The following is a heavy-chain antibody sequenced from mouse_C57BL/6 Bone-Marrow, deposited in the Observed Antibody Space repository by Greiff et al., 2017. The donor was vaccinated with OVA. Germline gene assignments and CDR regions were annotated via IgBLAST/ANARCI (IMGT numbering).Heavy chain of an antibody. D-gene: IGHD2-4*01. Sequence: VQLQQPGAELVKPGASVKMSCKASGYTFTSYWITWVKQRPGQGLEWIGDIYPGSGSTNYNEQFKSKATLTVDTSSSTAYMQLSSLTSEDSAVYYCAREGDYYDYPWFAYWGQGTLVTVSA. CDR2: IYPGSGST. V-gene: IGHV1-55*01. CDR3: AREGDYYDYPWFAY. J-gene: IGHJ3*01. CDR1: GYTFTSYW.